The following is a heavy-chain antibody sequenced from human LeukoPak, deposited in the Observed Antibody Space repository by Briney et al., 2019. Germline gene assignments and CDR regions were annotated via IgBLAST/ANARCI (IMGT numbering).Heavy chain of an antibody. CDR1: GGSISSYY. V-gene: IGHV4-59*12. CDR2: IYYSGST. J-gene: IGHJ3*02. Sequence: MTSETLSLTCTVSGGSISSYYWSWIRQPPGKGLEWLGYIYYSGSTNYNPSLKSRVTISVDTSKNQFSLKLSSVTAADTAVYYCARETPPYCSSTSCFSAFDIWGQGTMVTVSS. CDR3: ARETPPYCSSTSCFSAFDI. D-gene: IGHD2-2*01.